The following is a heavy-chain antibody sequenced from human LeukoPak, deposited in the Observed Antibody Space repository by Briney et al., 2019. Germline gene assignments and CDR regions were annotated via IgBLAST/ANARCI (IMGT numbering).Heavy chain of an antibody. V-gene: IGHV1-3*01. CDR3: ARDIIAARPIYGMDV. Sequence: ASVKISCKASGYTFTSYAMHWVRQAPGQRLEWMGWINAGTSNTKYSQKFQGRVTITRDTSASTAYMELSSLRSEDTAVYYCARDIIAARPIYGMDVWGQGTTVTVSS. CDR2: INAGTSNT. CDR1: GYTFTSYA. D-gene: IGHD6-6*01. J-gene: IGHJ6*02.